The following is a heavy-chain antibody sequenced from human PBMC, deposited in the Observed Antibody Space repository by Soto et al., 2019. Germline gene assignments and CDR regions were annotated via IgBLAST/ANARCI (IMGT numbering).Heavy chain of an antibody. J-gene: IGHJ6*02. V-gene: IGHV1-2*02. CDR3: ARVYGDPLGEYSDGMAF. D-gene: IGHD2-21*02. CDR2: INPNSGGT. CDR1: GYTFTGYY. Sequence: ASVNLSCKASGYTFTGYYMHWVRQAPGQGLEWMGWINPNSGGTNYAQKFQGRVTMTRDTSISTAYMELSRLRSDDTAVYYCARVYGDPLGEYSDGMAFPSRGTTDTVSS.